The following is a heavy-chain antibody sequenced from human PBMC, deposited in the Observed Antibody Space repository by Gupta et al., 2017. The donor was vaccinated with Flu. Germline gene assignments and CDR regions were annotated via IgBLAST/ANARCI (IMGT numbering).Heavy chain of an antibody. V-gene: IGHV3-73*01. J-gene: IGHJ5*02. CDR2: IRTKSNRYAP. CDR3: TRDGVEVLRYFEA. Sequence: HWAGKTSGKVVNWVYRIRTKSNRYAPVLHGSVKSRFTISRNDSRNTTYLQTNSLKIEDSAVYYCTRDGVEVLRYFEAWGQGTLVTVSS. D-gene: IGHD3-9*01.